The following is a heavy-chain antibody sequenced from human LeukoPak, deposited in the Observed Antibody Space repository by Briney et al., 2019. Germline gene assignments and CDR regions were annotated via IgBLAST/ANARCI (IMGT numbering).Heavy chain of an antibody. CDR2: IWYEGSNE. D-gene: IGHD5-18*01. CDR1: GFTFSSYG. Sequence: GRSLRLSCAASGFTFSSYGMHWVRQAPGKGLEWVAVIWYEGSNEYYGDSVKGRFTISRDNSKNTLYLQMNSLRAEDTAVYYCARHPPGYSFGEPFDYWGRGTLVTVSS. V-gene: IGHV3-33*01. J-gene: IGHJ4*02. CDR3: ARHPPGYSFGEPFDY.